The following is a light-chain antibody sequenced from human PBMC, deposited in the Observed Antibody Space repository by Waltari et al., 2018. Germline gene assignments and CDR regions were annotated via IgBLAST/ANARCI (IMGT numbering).Light chain of an antibody. CDR2: DVS. J-gene: IGLJ2*01. CDR3: SSYTSSSTLGV. V-gene: IGLV2-14*01. CDR1: SSDVGGYNY. Sequence: QSALTQPASVSGSPGQSITISCTGTSSDVGGYNYVSWYQQHPGHAPKLMIYDVSNRPSGVSSLFSGSRSGNTASLTISGLQAEDEADYYCSSYTSSSTLGVFGGGTKLTVL.